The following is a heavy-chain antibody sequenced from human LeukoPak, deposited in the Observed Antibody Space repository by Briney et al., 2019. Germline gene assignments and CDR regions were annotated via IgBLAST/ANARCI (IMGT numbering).Heavy chain of an antibody. D-gene: IGHD3-22*01. CDR3: ARVGYYYDSGYFDY. J-gene: IGHJ4*02. CDR1: GFTFSSYW. Sequence: GGSLRLSCAASGFTFSSYWMSWVRQAPGKGLEWVANIKQDGSEKYYVDSVKGRFTISRDNAKNSLYLQMNSLRAEDTAVYYCARVGYYYDSGYFDYWGQGTLVTVSS. CDR2: IKQDGSEK. V-gene: IGHV3-7*01.